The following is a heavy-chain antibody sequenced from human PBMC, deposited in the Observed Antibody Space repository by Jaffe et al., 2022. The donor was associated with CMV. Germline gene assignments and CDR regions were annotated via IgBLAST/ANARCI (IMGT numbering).Heavy chain of an antibody. J-gene: IGHJ3*02. V-gene: IGHV4-59*08. CDR3: ARHLPVLRFLEWLSPYAFDI. CDR2: IYYSGST. D-gene: IGHD3-3*01. Sequence: QVQLQESGPGLVKPSETLSLTCTVSGGSISSYYWSWIRQPPGKGLEWIGYIYYSGSTNYNPSLKSRVTISVDTSKNQFSLKLSSVTAADTAVYYCARHLPVLRFLEWLSPYAFDIWGQGTMVTVSS. CDR1: GGSISSYY.